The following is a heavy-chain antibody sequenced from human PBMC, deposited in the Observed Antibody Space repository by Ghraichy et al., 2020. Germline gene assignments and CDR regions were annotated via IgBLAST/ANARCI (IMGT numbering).Heavy chain of an antibody. J-gene: IGHJ4*01. CDR1: GFSFTDYW. CDR2: LNIDGTTV. V-gene: IGHV3-74*01. Sequence: GGSLRLSCAASGFSFTDYWMHWVRQTPGRGLEWVSHLNIDGTTVNYADSVKGRFTISRDNAKNTMYLQMISLTVEDTAVYYCVRSYKDGLRHFDY. CDR3: VRSYKDGLRHFDY. D-gene: IGHD1-14*01.